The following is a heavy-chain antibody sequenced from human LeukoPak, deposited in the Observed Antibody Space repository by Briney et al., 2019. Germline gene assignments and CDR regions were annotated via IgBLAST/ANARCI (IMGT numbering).Heavy chain of an antibody. V-gene: IGHV4-34*01. D-gene: IGHD4-17*01. CDR3: VTRRGDGDYRPDN. CDR2: INHSGST. J-gene: IGHJ4*02. Sequence: SETLSLTCAVYGGSFSGYYWSWIRQPPGKGLEWIGEINHSGSTNYNPSLKSRVTIYVDTSRNQFSLTLRSVTAADTSVYYCVTRRGDGDYRPDNWGQGTLVTVSS. CDR1: GGSFSGYY.